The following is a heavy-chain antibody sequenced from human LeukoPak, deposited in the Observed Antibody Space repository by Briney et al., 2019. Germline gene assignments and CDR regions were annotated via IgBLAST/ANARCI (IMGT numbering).Heavy chain of an antibody. J-gene: IGHJ4*02. V-gene: IGHV4-4*09. CDR2: INTKGET. Sequence: SETLSLTCTVSGVSMSAYQWSWVRQSPEKGLEWIGCINTKGETSYNPSLKSRVTTSVDTSKSQFSLRLTSVTAADAAVYYCATSNDAKIAPFDHWGQGAPVTVSS. CDR3: ATSNDAKIAPFDH. D-gene: IGHD2-21*01. CDR1: GVSMSAYQ.